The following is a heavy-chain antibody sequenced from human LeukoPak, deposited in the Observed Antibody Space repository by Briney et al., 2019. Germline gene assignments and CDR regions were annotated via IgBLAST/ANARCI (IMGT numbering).Heavy chain of an antibody. D-gene: IGHD6-13*01. V-gene: IGHV4-61*01. CDR3: ASHIGSAWFYFDY. CDR1: GGSVSSGSYY. CDR2: IYYSGST. Sequence: SETLSLTCTVSGGSVSSGSYYWSWIRQPPGKGLEWIGYIYYSGSTSYNPSLKSRVTISVDTSKNQFSLKLSSVTAADTAVYYCASHIGSAWFYFDYWGQGNLVTVSS. J-gene: IGHJ4*02.